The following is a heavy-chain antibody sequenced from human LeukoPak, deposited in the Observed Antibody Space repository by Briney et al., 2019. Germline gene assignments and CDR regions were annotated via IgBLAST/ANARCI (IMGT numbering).Heavy chain of an antibody. Sequence: GGSLRLPCAASGFTLSSYWMMWVRQAPGKGLEWVANIKQDGSEKYYVDSVKGRFTISRDNAQNSLYLQMNSLRAEDTAVYYCARDLGPYDFWSGYFGYWGQGTLVTVSS. V-gene: IGHV3-7*01. CDR2: IKQDGSEK. CDR1: GFTLSSYW. CDR3: ARDLGPYDFWSGYFGY. J-gene: IGHJ4*02. D-gene: IGHD3-3*01.